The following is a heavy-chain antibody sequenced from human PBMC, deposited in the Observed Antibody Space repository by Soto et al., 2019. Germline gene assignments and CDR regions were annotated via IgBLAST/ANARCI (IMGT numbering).Heavy chain of an antibody. CDR2: ISGSGSST. Sequence: EVQLLESGGGLVQPGGSLRLSCAASGFTFSNYAMSWVRQGPGKGLEWVSAISGSGSSTYYADSVKGRFTISRDKSKSTLYLQMNSLRVEDTAVYYCVKEVEYTAYDFGRGWFDPWGQGTLVTVSS. D-gene: IGHD5-12*01. CDR3: VKEVEYTAYDFGRGWFDP. J-gene: IGHJ5*02. CDR1: GFTFSNYA. V-gene: IGHV3-23*01.